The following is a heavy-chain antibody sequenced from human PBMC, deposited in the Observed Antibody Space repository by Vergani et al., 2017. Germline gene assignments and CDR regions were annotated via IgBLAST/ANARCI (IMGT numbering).Heavy chain of an antibody. D-gene: IGHD3-22*01. CDR2: IKSKTDGGTT. Sequence: VQLVESGGGLVKPGGSLRLSCAASGFTFSSYNMNWVRQAPGKGLEWVGRIKSKTDGGTTDYAAPVKGRFTISRDDSKNTLYLQMNSLKTEDTAVYYCTTEEPYYYDSSGYYSDAFDIWGQGTMVTVSS. CDR1: GFTFSSYN. J-gene: IGHJ3*02. CDR3: TTEEPYYYDSSGYYSDAFDI. V-gene: IGHV3-15*01.